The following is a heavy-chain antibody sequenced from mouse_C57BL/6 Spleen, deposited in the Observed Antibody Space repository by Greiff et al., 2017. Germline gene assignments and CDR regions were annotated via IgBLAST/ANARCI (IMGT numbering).Heavy chain of an antibody. CDR3: ATRQLRSFAY. CDR2: IDPSDSYT. Sequence: QVQLQQPGAELVMPGASVKLSCKASGYTFTSYWMHWVKQRPGQGLEWIGEIDPSDSYTNYNQKFKGKSTLTVDKSSSTAYMQLSSLTSEDPAVYYCATRQLRSFAYWGQGTLVTVSA. V-gene: IGHV1-69*01. D-gene: IGHD3-2*02. J-gene: IGHJ3*01. CDR1: GYTFTSYW.